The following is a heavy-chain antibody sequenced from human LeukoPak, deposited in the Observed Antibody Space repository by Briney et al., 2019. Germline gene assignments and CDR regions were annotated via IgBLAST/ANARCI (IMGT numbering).Heavy chain of an antibody. Sequence: SETLSLTCTVSGGSISSYYWSWIRQPAGKGLEWIGRIYTSGSTSYNPSLKSRVTISLDTSKNQFSLKLNSVTAADTAVYYCARGNFYVWGGIDYWGQGTLVTVSS. CDR3: ARGNFYVWGGIDY. CDR1: GGSISSYY. J-gene: IGHJ4*02. D-gene: IGHD3-16*01. CDR2: IYTSGST. V-gene: IGHV4-4*07.